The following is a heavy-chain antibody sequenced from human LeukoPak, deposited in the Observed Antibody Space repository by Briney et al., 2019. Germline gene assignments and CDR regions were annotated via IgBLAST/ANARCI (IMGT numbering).Heavy chain of an antibody. D-gene: IGHD5-24*01. CDR3: ASRKMATILYYYYCMDV. CDR2: IIPICGTA. J-gene: IGHJ6*03. Sequence: GASVKVSCKASGGTFSSYDISWVRQAPGQGLEWMGGIIPICGTANYAQKFQGRVTITADESTSTAYMELSSLRSEDTAVYYCASRKMATILYYYYCMDVWGKGTTVTVSS. V-gene: IGHV1-69*13. CDR1: GGTFSSYD.